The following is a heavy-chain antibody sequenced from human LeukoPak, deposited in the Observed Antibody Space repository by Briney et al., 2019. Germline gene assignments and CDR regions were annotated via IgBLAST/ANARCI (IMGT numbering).Heavy chain of an antibody. CDR1: GFTFSSYE. Sequence: PGGSLRLSCAASGFTFSSYELYWVRQAPGKGLEWVSYISSGGTTIKYADSVKGQFTISRDDAKKSLYLQMNSLRAEDTAIYYCGAGGQFVGAFDIWGQGTLVTVSS. D-gene: IGHD3-10*01. CDR2: ISSGGTTI. J-gene: IGHJ3*02. V-gene: IGHV3-48*03. CDR3: GAGGQFVGAFDI.